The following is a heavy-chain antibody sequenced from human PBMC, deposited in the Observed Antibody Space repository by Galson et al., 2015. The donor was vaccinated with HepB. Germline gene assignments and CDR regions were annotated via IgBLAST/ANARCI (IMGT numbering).Heavy chain of an antibody. V-gene: IGHV4-4*07. Sequence: ETLSLTCTVSGGSISSYYWSWIRQPAGKGLEWIGRIYTSGSTNYNPSLKSRVTMSVDTSKNQFSLKLSSVTAADTAVYYCARIASGGDASGVPWYFDLWGRGTLVTVSS. CDR2: IYTSGST. CDR1: GGSISSYY. J-gene: IGHJ2*01. D-gene: IGHD2-21*02. CDR3: ARIASGGDASGVPWYFDL.